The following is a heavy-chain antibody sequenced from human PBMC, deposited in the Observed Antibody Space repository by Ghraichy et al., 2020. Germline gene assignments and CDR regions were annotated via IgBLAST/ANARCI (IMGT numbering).Heavy chain of an antibody. CDR2: IRSRTYGGST. V-gene: IGHV3-49*03. CDR1: GFTFPDHA. CDR3: AREYCNSPSCQPYWYFDL. J-gene: IGHJ2*01. D-gene: IGHD2/OR15-2a*01. Sequence: GGSLRLSCTPSGFTFPDHAVSWFRQAPGMGLAWLGSIRSRTYGGSTEYAASVDGRFIISRDDSKSIAYLQMNSLKIEDTAVYYCAREYCNSPSCQPYWYFDLWGRGTLVTVSS.